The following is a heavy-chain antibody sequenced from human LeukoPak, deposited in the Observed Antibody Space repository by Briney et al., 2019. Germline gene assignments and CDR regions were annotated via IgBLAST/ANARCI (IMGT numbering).Heavy chain of an antibody. CDR1: GGTFSSYA. Sequence: GASVTVSCKASGGTFSSYAISWVRQAPGQGLEWMGGIIPIFGTANYAQKFQGRVTITADESTSAAYMELSSLRSEDTAVYYCASLVGATTGFDYWGQGTLVTVSP. CDR3: ASLVGATTGFDY. CDR2: IIPIFGTA. D-gene: IGHD1-26*01. J-gene: IGHJ4*02. V-gene: IGHV1-69*13.